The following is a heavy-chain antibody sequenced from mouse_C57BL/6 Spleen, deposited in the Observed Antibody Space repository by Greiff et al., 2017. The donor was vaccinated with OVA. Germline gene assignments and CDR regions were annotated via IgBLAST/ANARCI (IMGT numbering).Heavy chain of an antibody. CDR1: GYTFTSYW. CDR2: IDPSDSYT. Sequence: QVHVKQPGAELVKPGASVKLSCKASGYTFTSYWMQWVKQRPGQGLEWIGEIDPSDSYTNYNQKFKGKATLTVDTSSSTAYMQLSSLTSEDSAVYYCARATVVAKFAYWGQGTLVTVSA. CDR3: ARATVVAKFAY. J-gene: IGHJ3*01. V-gene: IGHV1-50*01. D-gene: IGHD1-1*01.